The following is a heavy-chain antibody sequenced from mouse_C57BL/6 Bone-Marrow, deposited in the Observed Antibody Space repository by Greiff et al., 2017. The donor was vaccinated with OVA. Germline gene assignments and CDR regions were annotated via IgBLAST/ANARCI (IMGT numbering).Heavy chain of an antibody. CDR1: GFTFSSYG. V-gene: IGHV5-6*02. CDR2: ISSGGSYT. D-gene: IGHD4-1*01. Sequence: VKLVESGGDLVKPGGSLKLSCAASGFTFSSYGMSWVRQTPDKRLEWVATISSGGSYTYYPDSVKGRFTISRDNAKNTLYLQMSSLKSEDTAMYYCARHANWDRFYAMDYWGQGTSVTVSS. J-gene: IGHJ4*01. CDR3: ARHANWDRFYAMDY.